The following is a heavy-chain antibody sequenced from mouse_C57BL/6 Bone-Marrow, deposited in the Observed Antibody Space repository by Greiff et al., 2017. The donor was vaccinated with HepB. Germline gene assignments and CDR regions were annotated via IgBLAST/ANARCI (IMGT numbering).Heavy chain of an antibody. CDR3: VRQTGPYYFDY. CDR2: IRSKSNNYAT. CDR1: GFSFNTYA. V-gene: IGHV10-1*01. D-gene: IGHD4-1*01. J-gene: IGHJ2*01. Sequence: EVQGVESGGGLVQPKGSLKLSCAASGFSFNTYAMNWVRQAPGKGLEWVARIRSKSNNYATYYADSVKDRFTISRDDSESMLYLQMNNLKTEDTAMYYCVRQTGPYYFDYWGQGTTLTVSS.